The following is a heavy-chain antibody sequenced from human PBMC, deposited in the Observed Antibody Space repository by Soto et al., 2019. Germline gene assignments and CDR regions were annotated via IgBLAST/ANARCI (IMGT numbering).Heavy chain of an antibody. V-gene: IGHV4-30-2*01. J-gene: IGHJ3*02. CDR2: IYHSGST. Sequence: TLSLTCAVSSGSISSGGYSWSWIRQPPGKGLEWIGYIYHSGSTYYNPSLKSRVTISVDRSKNQFSLKLSSVTAADTAVYYCARTRIPNAFDIWGQGTMVTVSS. CDR1: SGSISSGGYS. CDR3: ARTRIPNAFDI. D-gene: IGHD3-10*01.